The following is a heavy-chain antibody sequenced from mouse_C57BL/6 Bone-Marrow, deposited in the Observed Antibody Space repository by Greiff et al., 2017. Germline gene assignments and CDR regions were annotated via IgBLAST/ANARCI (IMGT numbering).Heavy chain of an antibody. CDR2: IYPGGGYT. CDR1: GYTFTNYW. Sequence: VQLQQFGAELVRPGTSVKMSCKASGYTFTNYWIGWAKQRPGHGLEWIGDIYPGGGYTNYNEKFKGKATLTADKSSSTAYMQFSSLTSEDSAIYYCARSDYYGSSWDYWGQGTTLTVSS. J-gene: IGHJ2*01. V-gene: IGHV1-63*01. CDR3: ARSDYYGSSWDY. D-gene: IGHD1-1*01.